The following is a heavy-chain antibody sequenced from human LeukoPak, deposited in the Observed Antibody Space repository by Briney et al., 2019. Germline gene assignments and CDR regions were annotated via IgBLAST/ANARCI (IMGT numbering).Heavy chain of an antibody. V-gene: IGHV1-8*01. CDR2: MNTNSGNT. CDR1: GYTFTSYD. Sequence: GASVKVSCRASGYTFTSYDINWVRQAIGQGLEWMGWMNTNSGNTGYAQKFQGRVTMTRNTSISTAYMELSSLRSEDTAVYYCARAGYYYYYMDVWGKGTTVTVSS. J-gene: IGHJ6*03. CDR3: ARAGYYYYYMDV.